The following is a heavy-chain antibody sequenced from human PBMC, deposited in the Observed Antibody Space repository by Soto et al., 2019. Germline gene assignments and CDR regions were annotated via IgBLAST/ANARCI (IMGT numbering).Heavy chain of an antibody. CDR3: AREDFWSGYYDY. CDR1: GYTFTSYA. V-gene: IGHV1-3*01. CDR2: INAGNGNT. D-gene: IGHD3-3*01. J-gene: IGHJ4*02. Sequence: ASVKVSCKASGYTFTSYAMHWVRQAPGQRLEWMGWINAGNGNTKYSQKFQGRVTITRDTSASTAYMELSSLRSEDTAVYYCAREDFWSGYYDYWGQGTLVTVSS.